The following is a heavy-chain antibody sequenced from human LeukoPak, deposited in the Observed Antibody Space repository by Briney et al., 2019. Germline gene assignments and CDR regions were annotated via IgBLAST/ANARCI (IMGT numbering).Heavy chain of an antibody. J-gene: IGHJ1*01. CDR3: AKEIITMIVVVLYFQY. CDR1: GFTFSRYW. CDR2: IKEDGSAK. Sequence: GGSLRLSCTASGFTFSRYWMTWVRQAPGKGLEWVANIKEDGSAKYYVDSMKGQFTISRDNSKNTLYLQMNSLRAEDTAVYYCAKEIITMIVVVLYFQYWGKGTLVTVSS. D-gene: IGHD3-22*01. V-gene: IGHV3-7*05.